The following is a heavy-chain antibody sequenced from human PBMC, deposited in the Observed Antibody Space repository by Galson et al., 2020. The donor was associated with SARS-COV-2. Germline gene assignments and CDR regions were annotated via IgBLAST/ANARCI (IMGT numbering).Heavy chain of an antibody. CDR2: IYHSGST. CDR3: ARVNPGYRGYDQFDY. CDR1: GYSISSGYY. Sequence: SETLSLTCTVSGYSISSGYYWAWIRQPPGKGLEWIGSIYHSGSTYYNPSLKSRVTISVDTSKNQFSLKVTSVTAADTAVYYCARVNPGYRGYDQFDYWGQGTLVTVSS. J-gene: IGHJ4*02. V-gene: IGHV4-38-2*02. D-gene: IGHD5-12*01.